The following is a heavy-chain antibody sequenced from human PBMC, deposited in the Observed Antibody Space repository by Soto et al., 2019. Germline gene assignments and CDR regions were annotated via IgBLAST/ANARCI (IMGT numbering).Heavy chain of an antibody. CDR1: GFSLNTNGVR. CDR3: VRSHGDSPNTNDY. J-gene: IGHJ4*02. Sequence: SGPTLVNPTQTLTLTCVFSGFSLNTNGVRVSWIRQPPGKALEWLARIDWDDDKFYSTSLKTRLTISKDTSKNQVVLTMTNMDHVDTATYYCVRSHGDSPNTNDYWGQGTLVTVSS. D-gene: IGHD2-21*02. V-gene: IGHV2-70*04. CDR2: IDWDDDK.